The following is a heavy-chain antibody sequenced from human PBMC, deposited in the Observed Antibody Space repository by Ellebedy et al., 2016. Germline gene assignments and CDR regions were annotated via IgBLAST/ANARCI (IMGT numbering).Heavy chain of an antibody. V-gene: IGHV3-23*01. J-gene: IGHJ6*02. D-gene: IGHD3-10*01. CDR1: GFAFRNFF. Sequence: GGSLRLXXVASGFAFRNFFMTWVRQAPGGGLEWVSTISGGGDITVSADSVKGRFTISRDNSRNTLYLQMNSLRTEDTAVYYCTRALWVRGVIDYYYGMDVWGQGTTVTVSS. CDR2: ISGGGDIT. CDR3: TRALWVRGVIDYYYGMDV.